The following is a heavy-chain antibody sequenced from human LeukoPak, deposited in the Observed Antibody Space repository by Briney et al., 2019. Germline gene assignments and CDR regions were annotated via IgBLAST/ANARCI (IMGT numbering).Heavy chain of an antibody. D-gene: IGHD3-10*01. V-gene: IGHV3-23*01. J-gene: IGHJ4*02. CDR1: GFMFSSFA. CDR3: AKDRPTYGSGSPTDF. Sequence: GGSLRLSCAASGFMFSSFAMNWVRQAPGKGLGWLSAVTGGGGSTYYADSVKGRFTISRDNSRNTLYLQLNSLRAEDTALYFCAKDRPTYGSGSPTDFWGQGTLVTVSS. CDR2: VTGGGGST.